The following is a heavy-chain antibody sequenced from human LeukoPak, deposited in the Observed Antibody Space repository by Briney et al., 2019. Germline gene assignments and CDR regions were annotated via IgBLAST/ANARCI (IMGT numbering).Heavy chain of an antibody. D-gene: IGHD6-6*01. Sequence: GRSLRLSCAASGFTFSSYEMNWVRQAPGKGLEWVSYISSSGSTIYYADSVKGRFTISRDNAKNSLYLQMNSPGAEDTAVYYRARDWSSSGVGWLDPWGQGALVTVSS. CDR2: ISSSGSTI. V-gene: IGHV3-48*03. CDR3: ARDWSSSGVGWLDP. J-gene: IGHJ5*02. CDR1: GFTFSSYE.